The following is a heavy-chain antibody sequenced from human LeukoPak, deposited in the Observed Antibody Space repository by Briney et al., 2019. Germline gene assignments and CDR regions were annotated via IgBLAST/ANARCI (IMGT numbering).Heavy chain of an antibody. CDR2: IHYTGAT. CDR1: GGSITGYY. J-gene: IGHJ4*02. V-gene: IGHV4-34*01. D-gene: IGHD3-9*01. Sequence: SETLSLTCAVYGGSITGYYWSWIRLPPGKGLEWVGEIHYTGATSYNPSLKSRATISIDTSKNQVSLKLSSVTAADTAVYYCARGNILSGYCFDFWGQGALVTVSS. CDR3: ARGNILSGYCFDF.